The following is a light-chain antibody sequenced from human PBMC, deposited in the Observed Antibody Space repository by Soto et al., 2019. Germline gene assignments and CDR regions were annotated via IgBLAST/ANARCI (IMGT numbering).Light chain of an antibody. CDR3: AAWDESLIGYV. J-gene: IGLJ1*01. CDR2: EVS. V-gene: IGLV2-23*02. CDR1: SSDVGSYNL. Sequence: QSALTQPASVSGSPGQSITISCTGTSSDVGSYNLVSWYQQHPGKAPKLMIYEVSKRPSGVSNRFSGSKSGNTASLTISGLQAEDEADYYCAAWDESLIGYVFATGTKLTVL.